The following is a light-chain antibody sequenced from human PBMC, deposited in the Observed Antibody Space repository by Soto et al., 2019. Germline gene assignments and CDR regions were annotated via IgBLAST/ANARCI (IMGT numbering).Light chain of an antibody. CDR1: QSIHTS. CDR3: QRYNNWPLT. J-gene: IGKJ4*01. V-gene: IGKV3D-15*03. Sequence: TQSPATLSLSPGERATLSCRASQSIHTSLAWYQQKPGQPPRLVVYDSTLRANGVPDRFGGSRSGTEFTLTINNLQSEDFAIYYCQRYNNWPLTFGGGTKVESK. CDR2: DST.